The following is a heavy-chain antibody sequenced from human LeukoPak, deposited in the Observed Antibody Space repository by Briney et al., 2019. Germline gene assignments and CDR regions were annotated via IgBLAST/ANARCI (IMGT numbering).Heavy chain of an antibody. J-gene: IGHJ4*02. Sequence: GRSLRLSCAASGFTFDDCAMHWVRQAPGKGLEWVSGISWNSGSIGYADSVKGRFTISRDNAKNSLYLQMNSLRAEDTALYYCAKGYLTITMIKGDYFDYWGQGTLVTVSS. CDR1: GFTFDDCA. V-gene: IGHV3-9*01. D-gene: IGHD3-22*01. CDR3: AKGYLTITMIKGDYFDY. CDR2: ISWNSGSI.